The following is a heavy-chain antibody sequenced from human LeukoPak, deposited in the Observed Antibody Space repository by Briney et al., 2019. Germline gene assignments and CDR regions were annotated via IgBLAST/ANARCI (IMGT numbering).Heavy chain of an antibody. J-gene: IGHJ3*02. D-gene: IGHD2-15*01. CDR1: GFAFSAFD. Sequence: GGSLRLSCAASGFAFSAFDMHWVRQAPGKGPEWVAVTSIDGNIGFYADSVKGRFIISRDNSKNTVYLQMNSLRPDDTAVYYCARDPFHGGPDVCDIWGQGTTVTVAS. CDR3: ARDPFHGGPDVCDI. CDR2: TSIDGNIG. V-gene: IGHV3-30-3*01.